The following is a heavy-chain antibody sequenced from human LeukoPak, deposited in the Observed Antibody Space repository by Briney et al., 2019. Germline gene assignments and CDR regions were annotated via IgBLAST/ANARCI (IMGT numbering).Heavy chain of an antibody. CDR2: IYYSGST. J-gene: IGHJ4*02. D-gene: IGHD3-22*01. CDR1: GGSVSSGSYY. Sequence: SETLSLTCTVSGGSVSSGSYYWSWIRQPAGKGLEWIGYIYYSGSTSYNPSLKSRVSISADTSKNQFSLKLSSVTAADTAVYYCARALTWLITDWGQGTLVTVSS. CDR3: ARALTWLITD. V-gene: IGHV4-61*10.